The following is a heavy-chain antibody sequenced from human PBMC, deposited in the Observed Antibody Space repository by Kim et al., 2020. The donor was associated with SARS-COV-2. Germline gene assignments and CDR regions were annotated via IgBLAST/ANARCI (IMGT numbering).Heavy chain of an antibody. J-gene: IGHJ6*02. CDR1: GGTFSSYA. V-gene: IGHV1-69*13. D-gene: IGHD3-10*01. CDR2: IIPIFGTA. Sequence: SVKVSCKASGGTFSSYAISWVRQAPGQGLEWMGGIIPIFGTANYAQKFQGRVTITADESTSTAYMELSSLRSEDTAVYYCARGPDITMVRDTYYYYGMDVWGQGTTVTVSS. CDR3: ARGPDITMVRDTYYYYGMDV.